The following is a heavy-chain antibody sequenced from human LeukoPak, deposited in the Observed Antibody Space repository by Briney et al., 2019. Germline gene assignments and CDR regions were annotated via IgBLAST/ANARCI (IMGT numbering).Heavy chain of an antibody. D-gene: IGHD3-10*01. CDR2: ISSSSSYI. Sequence: PGGSLRLSCAASGFTFSSYSMNWVRQDPGKGLEWVSSISSSSSYIYYADSVKGRFTISRDNAKNSLYLQMDSLRAEDTALYYCAKGLERYYGSGSSPLGDAFDIWGQGTMVTVSS. V-gene: IGHV3-21*04. CDR3: AKGLERYYGSGSSPLGDAFDI. J-gene: IGHJ3*02. CDR1: GFTFSSYS.